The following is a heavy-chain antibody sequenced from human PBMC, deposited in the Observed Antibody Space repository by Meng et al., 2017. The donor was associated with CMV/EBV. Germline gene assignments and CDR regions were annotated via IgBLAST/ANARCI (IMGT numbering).Heavy chain of an antibody. CDR2: ISYDGSNK. CDR3: ARDGAGGFLEWLLGFDY. CDR1: GFAFSSYA. J-gene: IGHJ4*02. D-gene: IGHD3-3*01. Sequence: GESLKISCAASGFAFSSYAMHWVRQAPGKGLEWVAVISYDGSNKYYADSVKGRFTIYRDNSKNTLYLQMNSLRAEDTAVYYCARDGAGGFLEWLLGFDYWGQGTLVTVSS. V-gene: IGHV3-30-3*01.